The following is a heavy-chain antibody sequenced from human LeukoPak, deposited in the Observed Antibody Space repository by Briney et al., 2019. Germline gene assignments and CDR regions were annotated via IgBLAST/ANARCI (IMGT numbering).Heavy chain of an antibody. CDR1: GFTFSNYA. V-gene: IGHV3-30-3*01. Sequence: GGSLRLSCAASGFTFSNYAMHWVRQAPGKGLEWVAVISYDGSNKYYADSVKGRFTISRDNSKNTLYLQMNSLRAEDTAVYYCARGGGGTMIVVVIISWGQGTLVTVSS. CDR3: ARGGGGTMIVVVIIS. CDR2: ISYDGSNK. D-gene: IGHD3-22*01. J-gene: IGHJ5*02.